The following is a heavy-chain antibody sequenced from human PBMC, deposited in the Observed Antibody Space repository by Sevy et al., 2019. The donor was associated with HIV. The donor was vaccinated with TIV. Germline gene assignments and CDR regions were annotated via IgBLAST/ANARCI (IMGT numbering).Heavy chain of an antibody. CDR2: ISVYNGKI. Sequence: ASVKVSCKASGYTFTSFGISWVRQAPGQGLEWVGWISVYNGKINYAQNFQGRVTMTTDTSTRTAYMELKSRRSDDTAVYYCARGGAFDFDTSGFLSRWGQGTLVTVSS. V-gene: IGHV1-18*01. CDR3: ARGGAFDFDTSGFLSR. J-gene: IGHJ1*01. D-gene: IGHD3-22*01. CDR1: GYTFTSFG.